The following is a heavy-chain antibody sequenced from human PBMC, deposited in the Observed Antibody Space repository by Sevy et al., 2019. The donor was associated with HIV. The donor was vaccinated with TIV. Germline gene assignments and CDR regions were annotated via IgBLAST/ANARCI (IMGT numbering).Heavy chain of an antibody. V-gene: IGHV3-21*01. CDR1: GFTFSSYS. CDR2: ISSSSSYI. CDR3: ARVQGTTVVSQIDY. D-gene: IGHD4-17*01. J-gene: IGHJ4*02. Sequence: GGSLRLSCAASGFTFSSYSMNWVRQAPGKGLEWVSSISSSSSYIYYADSVKGRFTISRDNAKNSLYLKMNSLRAEDTAVYYCARVQGTTVVSQIDYWGQGTLVTVSS.